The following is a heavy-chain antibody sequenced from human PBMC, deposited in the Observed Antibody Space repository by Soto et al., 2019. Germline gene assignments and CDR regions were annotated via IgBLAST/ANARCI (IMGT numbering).Heavy chain of an antibody. J-gene: IGHJ4*02. CDR2: IYYSGST. CDR1: GGSISSGDYY. D-gene: IGHD2-2*01. Sequence: SETLSLTCTVSGGSISSGDYYWSWIRQPPGKGLEWIGYIYYSGSTYYNPSLKSRVTISVDTSKNQFSLKVNSVTAADTAVYYCARGRLVPAVNFDYWGQGALVTVSS. CDR3: ARGRLVPAVNFDY. V-gene: IGHV4-30-4*01.